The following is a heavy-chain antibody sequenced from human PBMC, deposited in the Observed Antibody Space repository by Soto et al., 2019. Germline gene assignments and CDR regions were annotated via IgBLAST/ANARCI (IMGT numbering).Heavy chain of an antibody. J-gene: IGHJ4*02. V-gene: IGHV4-59*01. CDR3: ARSLTVTMYYFDY. D-gene: IGHD4-17*01. CDR1: GGSISSYY. CDR2: IYYSGST. Sequence: PSETLSLTCTVSGGSISSYYWSWIRQPPGKGLEWIGYIYYSGSTNYNPSLKSRVTISVDTSKNQFSLKLSSVTAVDTAVYYCARSLTVTMYYFDYWGQGTLVTVSS.